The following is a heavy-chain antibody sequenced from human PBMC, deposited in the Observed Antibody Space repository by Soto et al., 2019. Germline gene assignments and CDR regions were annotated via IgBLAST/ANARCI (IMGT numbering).Heavy chain of an antibody. D-gene: IGHD3-10*01. CDR3: ARPLYFYGSGSYPWFDP. CDR2: IYYSGRT. J-gene: IGHJ5*02. CDR1: GGSISGSSYY. Sequence: QLQLQESGPGLVKPSETLSLTCTVSGGSISGSSYYWGWIRQPPGKGLEWIGTIYYSGRTYYNPSRKSRVTISVDTSKNQFSLKLSSVTAADTAVYYCARPLYFYGSGSYPWFDPWGQGTLVTVSS. V-gene: IGHV4-39*01.